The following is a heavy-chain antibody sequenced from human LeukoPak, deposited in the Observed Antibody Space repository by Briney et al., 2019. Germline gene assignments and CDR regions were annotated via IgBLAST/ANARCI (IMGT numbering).Heavy chain of an antibody. CDR3: ASAYTYVRLGDH. J-gene: IGHJ4*02. CDR1: GLSFSNYW. Sequence: TGGSLRLSCEVSGLSFSNYWMHWVRHAPGKGLVWVARTNLHGTAVDYADSVKGRFIISRDNAKNTLFLQMNSLRVEDTAVYYCASAYTYVRLGDHWGQGTLVTVSS. D-gene: IGHD3-16*01. V-gene: IGHV3-74*01. CDR2: TNLHGTAV.